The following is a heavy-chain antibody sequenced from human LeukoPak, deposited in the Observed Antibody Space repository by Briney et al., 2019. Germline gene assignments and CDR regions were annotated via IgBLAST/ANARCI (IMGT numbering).Heavy chain of an antibody. Sequence: PAETLSLTCTVSGGSITSIDYYWGWIRQSPGKGLEWIASINYSGSTYYNPSLKSRVTISMDTSKNQFSLRQNSVTAADTAVYYCARSSIAAPPDYWGQGTLVTVSS. CDR2: INYSGST. CDR3: ARSSIAAPPDY. CDR1: GGSITSIDYY. D-gene: IGHD6-6*01. V-gene: IGHV4-39*07. J-gene: IGHJ4*02.